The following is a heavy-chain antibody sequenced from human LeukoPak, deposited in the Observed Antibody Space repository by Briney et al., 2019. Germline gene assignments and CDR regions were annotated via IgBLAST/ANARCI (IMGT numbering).Heavy chain of an antibody. CDR1: GFTFTNYW. V-gene: IGHV3-7*02. D-gene: IGHD6-19*01. J-gene: IGHJ4*02. Sequence: GGSLRLSCAASGFTFTNYWMTWVRQSPGKGLEWVAYIKQDGSDKYYVDSVEGRFTISRDNAKNSLYLQMNNLRAEDTAVYYCARSFLAGPLDYWGQGTRVTVSS. CDR3: ARSFLAGPLDY. CDR2: IKQDGSDK.